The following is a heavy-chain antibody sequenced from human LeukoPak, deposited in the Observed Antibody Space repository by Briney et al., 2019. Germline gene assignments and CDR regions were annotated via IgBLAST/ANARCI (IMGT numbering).Heavy chain of an antibody. V-gene: IGHV4-34*01. CDR3: ARRVHGFWSGWPYYYYMDV. D-gene: IGHD3-3*01. J-gene: IGHJ6*03. Sequence: SETLSLTCAVYGGSFGGYYWSWIRQPPGKGLEWIGDINDSGSTNYNPSLKSRVTISVDTSKNQFSLKLSSVTAADTAVYYCARRVHGFWSGWPYYYYMDVWGKGTTVTVSS. CDR1: GGSFGGYY. CDR2: INDSGST.